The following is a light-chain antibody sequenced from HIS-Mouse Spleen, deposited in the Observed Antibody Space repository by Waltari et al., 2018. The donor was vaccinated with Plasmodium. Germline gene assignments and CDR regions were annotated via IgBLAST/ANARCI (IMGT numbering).Light chain of an antibody. V-gene: IGKV3-11*01. J-gene: IGKJ5*01. CDR1: QSVSSY. Sequence: EIVLTQSPATLFLSPGERATLSCRASQSVSSYLAWYQQKPGQAPRLLIHDASNRATGIPARFSGSGSGTDCTLTISGLEPEDFAVYYCQQRSNWPPTFGQGTRLEIK. CDR2: DAS. CDR3: QQRSNWPPT.